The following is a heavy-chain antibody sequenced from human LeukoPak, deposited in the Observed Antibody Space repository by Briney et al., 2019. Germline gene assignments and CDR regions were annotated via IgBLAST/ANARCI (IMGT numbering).Heavy chain of an antibody. Sequence: SETLSLTCAVYGGSFSGYYWSWIRQPPGKGLEWIGEINHSGSTNYNPSLKSRVTISVDTSKNQFSLKLSSVTAADTAVYYCARTGYYYDSSDYWGQGTLVTVSS. J-gene: IGHJ4*02. CDR2: INHSGST. CDR1: GGSFSGYY. CDR3: ARTGYYYDSSDY. D-gene: IGHD3-22*01. V-gene: IGHV4-34*01.